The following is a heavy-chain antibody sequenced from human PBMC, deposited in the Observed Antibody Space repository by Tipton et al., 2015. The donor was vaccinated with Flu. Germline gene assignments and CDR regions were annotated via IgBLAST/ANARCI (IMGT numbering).Heavy chain of an antibody. V-gene: IGHV4-61*01. CDR1: TFSVSGIVY. J-gene: IGHJ4*02. Sequence: TLSLTCSVSTFSVSGIVYWGWIRQPPGKGLEWIGYIYYSGSTNYNPSLKSRATLSMDTSKNQFSLKLTSMTAADTAVYFCARGRHGEGIDYWGQGTLVTVSS. D-gene: IGHD4-17*01. CDR3: ARGRHGEGIDY. CDR2: IYYSGST.